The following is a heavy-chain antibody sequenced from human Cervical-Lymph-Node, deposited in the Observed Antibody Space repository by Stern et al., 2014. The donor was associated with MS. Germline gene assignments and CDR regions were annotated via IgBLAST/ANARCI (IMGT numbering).Heavy chain of an antibody. Sequence: EVQLVESGGGLVQPGRSLRLSCAASGFTFDDYAMHWVRQAPGKGLEWVSGISWNSGSIGYADSVKGRFTISRDNAKNSQNLQLNILRAEDTALYYCAKEGFPYYYGMDVWGQGTTVPVSS. CDR2: ISWNSGSI. CDR3: AKEGFPYYYGMDV. J-gene: IGHJ6*02. CDR1: GFTFDDYA. V-gene: IGHV3-9*01.